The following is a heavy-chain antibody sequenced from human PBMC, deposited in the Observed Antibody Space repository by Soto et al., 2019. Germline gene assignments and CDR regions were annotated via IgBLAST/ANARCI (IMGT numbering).Heavy chain of an antibody. D-gene: IGHD3-3*01. CDR1: GYNFAGYW. CDR2: IYPSDSDT. Sequence: ESLKISFKGYGYNFAGYWIAWVRQMPGKGLELMGIIYPSDSDTRYRPSFQGQVTISADKSISSAYLQWSSLRASDTATYYCARGGVSTRTFDYWGQGTPVTVSS. V-gene: IGHV5-51*01. CDR3: ARGGVSTRTFDY. J-gene: IGHJ4*02.